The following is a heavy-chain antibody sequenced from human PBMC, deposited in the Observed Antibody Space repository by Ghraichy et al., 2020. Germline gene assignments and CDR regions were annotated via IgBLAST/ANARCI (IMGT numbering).Heavy chain of an antibody. D-gene: IGHD5-18*01. CDR2: IWYDGSNK. Sequence: GGSLRLSCAASGFTFSSYGIHWVRQAPGKGLEWVAVIWYDGSNKYYADSVKGRFTISRDNSKNTLYLQMNSLRAEDTAVYYCARGGGYSYGPGDYWGQGTLVTVSS. V-gene: IGHV3-33*01. CDR1: GFTFSSYG. J-gene: IGHJ4*02. CDR3: ARGGGYSYGPGDY.